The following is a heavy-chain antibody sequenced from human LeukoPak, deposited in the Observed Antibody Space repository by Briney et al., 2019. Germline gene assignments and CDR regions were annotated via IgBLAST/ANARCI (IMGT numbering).Heavy chain of an antibody. CDR3: ARSAVGTSCCTAVDY. CDR2: ISGSGDNT. CDR1: GFTFSSYA. V-gene: IGHV3-23*01. D-gene: IGHD1-26*01. J-gene: IGHJ4*02. Sequence: GGSLRLSCAASGFTFSSYAMSWVRQAPGKGLEWVSGISGSGDNTLYADSVKGRFTISRDNSKNTLYLEMNSLRAEDTAEYYCARSAVGTSCCTAVDYWGQGTLVTVSS.